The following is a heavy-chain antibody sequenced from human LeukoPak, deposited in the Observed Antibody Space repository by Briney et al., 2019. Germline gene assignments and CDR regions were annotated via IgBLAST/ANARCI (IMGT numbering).Heavy chain of an antibody. CDR3: ARRLLNKGSGTYYFVY. J-gene: IGHJ4*02. CDR2: IYWDDDK. Sequence: SGPTLVKPTHTLTLTCTFSGFSLITSGVGVGWIRQPPGKALEWFALIYWDDDKRYSPSLKNRLSITNDTPKNQVVLIMTNMDPVDTATYYCARRLLNKGSGTYYFVYWGQGTLVSVSS. D-gene: IGHD3-10*01. V-gene: IGHV2-5*02. CDR1: GFSLITSGVG.